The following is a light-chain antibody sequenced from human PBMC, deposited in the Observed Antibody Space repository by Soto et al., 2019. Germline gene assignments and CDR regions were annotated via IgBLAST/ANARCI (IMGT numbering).Light chain of an antibody. Sequence: NFMVTQPHSVSESPGKTVTISCTRSSGSIASNYVQWYQQRPGSAPTTVIYEDNQRPSGVPDRFSGSIDSSSNSASLTISGLKTEDEADYYCQSYDSSNRVFGGGTKLTVL. CDR3: QSYDSSNRV. CDR1: SGSIASNY. V-gene: IGLV6-57*04. J-gene: IGLJ3*02. CDR2: EDN.